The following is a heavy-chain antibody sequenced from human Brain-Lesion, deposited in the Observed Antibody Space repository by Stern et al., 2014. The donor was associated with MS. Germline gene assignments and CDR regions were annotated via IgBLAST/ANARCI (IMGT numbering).Heavy chain of an antibody. CDR1: GGSISSGGYY. CDR2: IFNSGST. Sequence: VQLVESGPGLVKPSQTLSLSCTVSGGSISSGGYYWSWIRQPAGKGLEWIGRIFNSGSTSYNPSPKSRGPISKDTSKNQFSLRLNSMTAADTAVYYCARGRVVPGFQYYATDVWGQGTTVIVSS. CDR3: ARGRVVPGFQYYATDV. D-gene: IGHD2-2*01. V-gene: IGHV4-61*02. J-gene: IGHJ6*02.